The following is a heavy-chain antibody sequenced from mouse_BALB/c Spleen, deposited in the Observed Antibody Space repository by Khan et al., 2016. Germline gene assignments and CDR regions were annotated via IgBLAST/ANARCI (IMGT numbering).Heavy chain of an antibody. V-gene: IGHV1-87*01. CDR1: GYTFTSFW. CDR3: ARRGDGYHFDY. D-gene: IGHD2-3*01. CDR2: IYPGDGDT. J-gene: IGHJ2*01. Sequence: VQLQESGAELARPGASVKLSCKASGYTFTSFWMQWVKQRPGQGLEWIGAIYPGDGDTRYTQKFKGKATLTADKSSSTAYMQLSSLASEDSAVYYCARRGDGYHFDYWGQGTTLTVSS.